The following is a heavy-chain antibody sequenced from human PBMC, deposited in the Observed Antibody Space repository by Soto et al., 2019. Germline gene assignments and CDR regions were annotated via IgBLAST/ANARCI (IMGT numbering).Heavy chain of an antibody. CDR3: ARRGSGSYYDY. CDR2: ISGSGDST. D-gene: IGHD1-26*01. V-gene: IGHV3-23*01. Sequence: EVQLLESGGGLVQPGGYLRLSCAASGFTFSNYAMNWVRQAPVKGLEWVSVISGSGDSTYHAASVNGRVTISRDNSKNTLFLQLNSLRAEDTAVYYCARRGSGSYYDYWGQGTLVTVSS. J-gene: IGHJ4*02. CDR1: GFTFSNYA.